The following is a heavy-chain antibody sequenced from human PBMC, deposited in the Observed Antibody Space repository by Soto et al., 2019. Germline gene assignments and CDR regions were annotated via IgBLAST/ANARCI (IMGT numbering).Heavy chain of an antibody. CDR2: IYPGDSDT. V-gene: IGHV5-51*01. J-gene: IGHJ4*02. CDR1: GYSFSTYW. Sequence: GESLKISCIGSGYSFSTYWIAWVRQMPGKGLEWMGIIYPGDSDTRYSPAFQGQGTISADTSTKTAYLQWSSLKASDTAIYYCARLPQVLWFGALTSRAYYFNCWGPGTLVTVSS. D-gene: IGHD3-10*01. CDR3: ARLPQVLWFGALTSRAYYFNC.